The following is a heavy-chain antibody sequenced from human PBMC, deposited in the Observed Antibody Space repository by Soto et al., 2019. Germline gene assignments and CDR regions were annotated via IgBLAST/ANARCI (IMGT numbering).Heavy chain of an antibody. CDR3: AKERHSEAVYYFDS. CDR1: GFTFATYA. CDR2: ISDDGSDK. D-gene: IGHD4-4*01. Sequence: QVQVVESGGGVVQPGGSLRLSCAASGFTFATYAMHWVRQAPGKGLEWVAVISDDGSDKYYADSVKGRFSISRDNSTCTLFLQLDSLRPEDTAVYRCAKERHSEAVYYFDSWGQGALITVSS. V-gene: IGHV3-30*18. J-gene: IGHJ4*02.